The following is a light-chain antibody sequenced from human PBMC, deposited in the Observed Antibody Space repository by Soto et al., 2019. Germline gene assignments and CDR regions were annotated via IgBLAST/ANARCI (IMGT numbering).Light chain of an antibody. V-gene: IGLV1-44*01. CDR3: ATWDDSLKGVV. Sequence: QSVLTQPPSASGTPGQRVTITCSGSRSNIGSNTVHWYQQLPGTAPKLLIYVNNQRPSGVPDRISGSKSGTSASLAISGLQSEDEADYYCATWDDSLKGVVFGGGTKLTVL. CDR2: VNN. J-gene: IGLJ2*01. CDR1: RSNIGSNT.